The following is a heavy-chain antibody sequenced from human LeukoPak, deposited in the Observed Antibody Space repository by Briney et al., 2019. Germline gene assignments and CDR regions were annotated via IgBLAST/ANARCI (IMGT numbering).Heavy chain of an antibody. CDR3: AKNGCDTAMVLPD. Sequence: GGSLRLSCAASGFTFSGYGMHWVRQAPGKGLEWVAVIRNGGSNKYYADSVKGRFTISRDNAKNTLYLQMNSLRAEDTAVYYCAKNGCDTAMVLPDWGQGTLVTVSS. V-gene: IGHV3-30*02. D-gene: IGHD5-18*01. J-gene: IGHJ4*02. CDR2: IRNGGSNK. CDR1: GFTFSGYG.